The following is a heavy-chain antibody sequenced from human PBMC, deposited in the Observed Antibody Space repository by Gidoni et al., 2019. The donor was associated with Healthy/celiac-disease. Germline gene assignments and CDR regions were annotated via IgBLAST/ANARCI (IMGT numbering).Heavy chain of an antibody. D-gene: IGHD3-22*01. CDR3: ATYYYDSIGYNHAFDV. CDR2: IIPIFGTA. V-gene: IGHV1-69*06. CDR1: AGTCSSYA. J-gene: IGHJ3*01. Sequence: QVQLVQSGAEVKKHGSSAKVSCKASAGTCSSYAISWVRQAPGQGLEWMGGIIPIFGTANSAQKFQRRVTITADKSTSTAYMALSSLRSEDTAVYYCATYYYDSIGYNHAFDVWGQGTMVTVSS.